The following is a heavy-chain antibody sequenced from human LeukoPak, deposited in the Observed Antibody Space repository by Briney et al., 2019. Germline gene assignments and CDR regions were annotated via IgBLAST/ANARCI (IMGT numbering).Heavy chain of an antibody. CDR3: AFQYYDSSGYYHFFDY. CDR2: IIPIFGTA. Sequence: EASVTVSCKASGYTSTSYAISWVRQAPGQGLEWMGGIIPIFGTANYAQKFQGRVTITADESTSTAYMELSSLRSEDTAVYYCAFQYYDSSGYYHFFDYWGQGTLVTVSS. V-gene: IGHV1-69*13. J-gene: IGHJ4*02. CDR1: GYTSTSYA. D-gene: IGHD3-22*01.